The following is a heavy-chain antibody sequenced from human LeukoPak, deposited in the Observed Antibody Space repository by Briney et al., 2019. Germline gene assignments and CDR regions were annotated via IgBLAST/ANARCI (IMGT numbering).Heavy chain of an antibody. Sequence: KPGASLRLSCAASGFTFSSYAMSWVRQAPGKGLEWVGRIKSNNDGGTADFGAPVKDRFTMSRDDSRNTFYLQMNSLRTDDTAVYYCTTDRYYFDPWGQGTLVTVSS. CDR1: GFTFSSYA. D-gene: IGHD3-22*01. V-gene: IGHV3-15*01. J-gene: IGHJ5*02. CDR3: TTDRYYFDP. CDR2: IKSNNDGGTA.